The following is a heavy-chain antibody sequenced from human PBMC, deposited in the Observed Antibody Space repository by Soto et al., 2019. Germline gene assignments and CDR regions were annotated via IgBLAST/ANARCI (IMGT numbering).Heavy chain of an antibody. J-gene: IGHJ4*02. CDR3: AEEYEDISGGERIDY. D-gene: IGHD6-19*01. CDR1: GFTFSSYA. Sequence: PGGSLRLSCAASGFTFSSYAMSWVRQAPGKGLEWVSAISGSGGSTYYADSVKGRFTISRDNSKNTLYLQMNSLRAEDTAVYYCAEEYEDISGGERIDYWGQGTLVTVSS. CDR2: ISGSGGST. V-gene: IGHV3-23*01.